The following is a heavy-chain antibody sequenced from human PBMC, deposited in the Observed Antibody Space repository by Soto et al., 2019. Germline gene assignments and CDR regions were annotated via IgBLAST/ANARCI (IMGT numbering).Heavy chain of an antibody. CDR3: ASRYCSSASCYLPFDP. J-gene: IGHJ5*02. V-gene: IGHV3-48*03. CDR1: GLTFSSYE. CDR2: ISSSGSTK. Sequence: LRLSCAASGLTFSSYEMNWVRQAPGKGLEWVSYISSSGSTKYYADSVKGRFTISRDNAKNSLHLQMNSLRAEDTAVYHCASRYCSSASCYLPFDPWGQGTLVTVSS. D-gene: IGHD2-2*01.